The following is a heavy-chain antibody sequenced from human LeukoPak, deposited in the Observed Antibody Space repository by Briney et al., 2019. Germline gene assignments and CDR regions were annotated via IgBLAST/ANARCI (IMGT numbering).Heavy chain of an antibody. CDR2: IIPIFGTA. CDR3: ARDNDSRDPPHSDY. J-gene: IGHJ4*02. V-gene: IGHV1-69*06. D-gene: IGHD3-16*01. CDR1: GYTLTSYG. Sequence: GASVKVSCKASGYTLTSYGITWVRQAPGQGLEWMGGIIPIFGTANYAQKFRGRVTITADKSTRTAYMELSSLRSEDTAVYYCARDNDSRDPPHSDYWGQGTLVTVSS.